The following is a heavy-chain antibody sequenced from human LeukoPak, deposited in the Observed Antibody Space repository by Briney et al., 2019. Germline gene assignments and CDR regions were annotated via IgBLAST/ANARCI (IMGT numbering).Heavy chain of an antibody. CDR1: GFTVDSNY. V-gene: IGHV3-30-3*01. CDR2: ISKDGSDK. J-gene: IGHJ4*02. Sequence: GGSLRLSCAASGFTVDSNYLSWVRQAPGKGLEWVAVISKDGSDKYYPGSVRGRFTISRDNSKNTIYLQMDSLRAGDTAIYYCARDYWWNYDYWGQGTLVTVSS. D-gene: IGHD1-7*01. CDR3: ARDYWWNYDY.